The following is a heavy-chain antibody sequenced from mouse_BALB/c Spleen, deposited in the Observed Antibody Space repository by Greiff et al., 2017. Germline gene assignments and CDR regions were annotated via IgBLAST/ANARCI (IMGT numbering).Heavy chain of an antibody. CDR1: GFTFSSYA. Sequence: DVQLVESGGGLVKPGGSLKLSCAASGFTFSSYAMSWVRQSPEKRLEWVAEISSGGSYTYYPDTVTGRFTISRDNAKNTLYLEMSSLRSEDTAMYYCARYYYGSSSFAYWGQGTLVTVSA. V-gene: IGHV5-9-4*01. CDR3: ARYYYGSSSFAY. J-gene: IGHJ3*01. D-gene: IGHD1-1*01. CDR2: ISSGGSYT.